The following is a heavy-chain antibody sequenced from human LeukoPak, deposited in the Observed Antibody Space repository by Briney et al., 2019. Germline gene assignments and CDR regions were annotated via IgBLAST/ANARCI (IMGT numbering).Heavy chain of an antibody. CDR2: IYYSGST. CDR1: GGSISSGDYY. CDR3: ARGGDSAEEIVVVPASDGYFDL. V-gene: IGHV4-30-4*01. J-gene: IGHJ2*01. Sequence: SETLSLTCTVPGGSISSGDYYWSWIRQPPGKGLEWIGYIYYSGSTYYNPSLKSRVTISVDTSKNQFSLKLSSVTAADTAVYYCARGGDSAEEIVVVPASDGYFDLWGRGTLVTVSS. D-gene: IGHD2-2*01.